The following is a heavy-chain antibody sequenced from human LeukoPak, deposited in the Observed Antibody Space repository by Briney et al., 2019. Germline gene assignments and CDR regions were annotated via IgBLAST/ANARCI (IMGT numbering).Heavy chain of an antibody. Sequence: GGSLRLSCAASGLTFNNYAMHWVRQAPGKGLEWVAVISYDGSNKYYADSVKGRFTISRDNSKNTLYLQMNSLRAEDTAVYYCARDNDRSYYDFWSGYFDSYYYYGMDVWGQGTTVTVSS. CDR2: ISYDGSNK. CDR1: GLTFNNYA. D-gene: IGHD3-3*01. J-gene: IGHJ6*02. CDR3: ARDNDRSYYDFWSGYFDSYYYYGMDV. V-gene: IGHV3-30-3*01.